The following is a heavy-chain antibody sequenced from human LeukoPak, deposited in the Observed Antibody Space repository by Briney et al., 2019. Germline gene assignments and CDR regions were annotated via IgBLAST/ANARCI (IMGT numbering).Heavy chain of an antibody. Sequence: GGSLRLSCAASGFTFSSYAMSWVRQAPGKGLEWVSAISGSGGSTYYADSVKGRFTISRDNSKNTLYLQMNSLGAEDTAVYYCASGKLITMDLFDYWGQGTLVTVSS. D-gene: IGHD3-10*01. CDR2: ISGSGGST. V-gene: IGHV3-23*01. CDR1: GFTFSSYA. J-gene: IGHJ4*02. CDR3: ASGKLITMDLFDY.